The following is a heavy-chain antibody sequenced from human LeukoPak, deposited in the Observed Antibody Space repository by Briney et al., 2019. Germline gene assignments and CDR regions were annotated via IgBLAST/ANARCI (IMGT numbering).Heavy chain of an antibody. CDR1: GFTFSSYA. J-gene: IGHJ4*02. D-gene: IGHD2-15*01. Sequence: GGSLRLSCAASGFTFSSYAMSWVRQAPGKGLECVSAISGSGGSTYYADSVKGRFTISRDNSKNTLYLQMNSLRAEDTAVYYCAKGVRGVVVAARDYFDYWGQGTLVTVSS. CDR3: AKGVRGVVVAARDYFDY. CDR2: ISGSGGST. V-gene: IGHV3-23*01.